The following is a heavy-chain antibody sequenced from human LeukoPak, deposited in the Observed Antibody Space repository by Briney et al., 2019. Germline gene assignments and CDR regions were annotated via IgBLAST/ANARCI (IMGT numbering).Heavy chain of an antibody. CDR2: MNPNSGNA. CDR1: GYTFTSYD. Sequence: ASVKVSCKASGYTFTSYDINWVRQATGQGLEWMGWMNPNSGNAGYAQKFQGRVTMTRNTSISTAYMELSSLRSEDTAVYYCARNPILTGYRKRFYFDYWGQGTLVTVSS. CDR3: ARNPILTGYRKRFYFDY. J-gene: IGHJ4*02. D-gene: IGHD3-9*01. V-gene: IGHV1-8*01.